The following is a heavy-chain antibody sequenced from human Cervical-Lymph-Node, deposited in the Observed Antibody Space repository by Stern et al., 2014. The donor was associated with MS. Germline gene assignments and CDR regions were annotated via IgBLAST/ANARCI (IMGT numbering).Heavy chain of an antibody. CDR2: IYPGYSSP. V-gene: IGHV5-51*03. Sequence: VQLVESGGEVKKPGESLNISCKGSGDSFTSHYIGWGRQMPGRGLEGMGVIYPGYSSPRYSPSFQGQVTISADKSIETAYLQWSSLTATDTAMYFCARLRGYSYLGDSFDLWGQGIMVTVSS. CDR1: GDSFTSHY. J-gene: IGHJ3*01. D-gene: IGHD5-18*01. CDR3: ARLRGYSYLGDSFDL.